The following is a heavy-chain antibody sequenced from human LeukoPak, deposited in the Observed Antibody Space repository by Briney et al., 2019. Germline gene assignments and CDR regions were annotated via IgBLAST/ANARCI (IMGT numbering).Heavy chain of an antibody. CDR3: AELGITMIGGV. CDR1: GFSFRNYG. CDR2: IGFDGTIK. D-gene: IGHD3-10*02. J-gene: IGHJ6*04. Sequence: HPGGSLRLSCAASGFSFRNYGIHWVRQAPGKGLEWVGFIGFDGTIKYYADSMKGRFTISRDNSKNTLYLQMNSLRAEDTAVYYCAELGITMIGGVWGKGTTVTISS. V-gene: IGHV3-30*02.